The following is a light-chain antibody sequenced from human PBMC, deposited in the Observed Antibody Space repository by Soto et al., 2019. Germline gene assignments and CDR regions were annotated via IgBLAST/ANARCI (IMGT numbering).Light chain of an antibody. J-gene: IGLJ1*01. CDR3: SSYTSSSTFYV. CDR1: SSNIGAGFD. Sequence: QSVLTQPPSVSGAPGQRVTISCTGSSSNIGAGFDVHWYQQLPGTAPKLLIYGNSNRPSGVPDRFSGSKSGNTASLTISGLQAEDEADYSCSSYTSSSTFYVFGTGTKVTVL. V-gene: IGLV1-40*01. CDR2: GNS.